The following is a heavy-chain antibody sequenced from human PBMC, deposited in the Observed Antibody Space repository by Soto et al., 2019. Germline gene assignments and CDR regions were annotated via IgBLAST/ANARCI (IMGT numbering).Heavy chain of an antibody. J-gene: IGHJ6*02. CDR1: GFTFSSYG. V-gene: IGHV3-30*18. CDR2: ISYDGSNK. D-gene: IGHD3-3*01. Sequence: SLRLSCAASGFTFSSYGMHWVRQAPGKGLEWVAVISYDGSNKYYADSVKGRFTISRDNSKNTLYLQMNSLRAEDTAVYYCAKTYYDFWSGYPEPYYYYYYGMDVWGQGTTVTVSS. CDR3: AKTYYDFWSGYPEPYYYYYYGMDV.